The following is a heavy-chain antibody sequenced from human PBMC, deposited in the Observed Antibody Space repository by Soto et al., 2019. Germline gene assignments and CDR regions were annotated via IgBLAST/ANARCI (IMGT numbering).Heavy chain of an antibody. CDR1: GGTFSSYA. J-gene: IGHJ6*02. V-gene: IGHV1-69*13. Sequence: GASVKVSCTASGGTFSSYAISWVRQAPGQGLEWMGGIIPIFGTANYAQKFQGRVTITADESTSTAYMELSSLRSEDTAVYYCARGTVTTPPNYYGMDVWGQGTTVTVSS. D-gene: IGHD4-17*01. CDR2: IIPIFGTA. CDR3: ARGTVTTPPNYYGMDV.